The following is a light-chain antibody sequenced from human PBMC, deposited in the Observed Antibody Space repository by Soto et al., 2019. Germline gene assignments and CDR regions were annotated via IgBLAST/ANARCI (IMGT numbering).Light chain of an antibody. CDR3: QQYGSSPRYT. CDR1: QSVSSSY. CDR2: GAS. Sequence: EIVLTQSPGTLSLSPGEIATLSCRASQSVSSSYLAWYQQKPGQAPRLLIYGASSRATGIPDRFSGSGSGTDFTLTISRLAPEDFAVYYCQQYGSSPRYTFGQGTKLEIK. J-gene: IGKJ2*01. V-gene: IGKV3-20*01.